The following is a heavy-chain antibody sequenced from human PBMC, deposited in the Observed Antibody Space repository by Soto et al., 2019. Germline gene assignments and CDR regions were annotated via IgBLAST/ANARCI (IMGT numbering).Heavy chain of an antibody. CDR2: ISSSGSTI. V-gene: IGHV3-48*03. CDR1: GFTFSSYE. D-gene: IGHD1-26*01. J-gene: IGHJ6*02. CDR3: ARSIVGATKGYYYGMDV. Sequence: GGSLRLSCAASGFTFSSYEMNWVRQAPGKGLEWVSYISSSGSTIYYADSVKGRFTSSRDNAKNSLYLQMNSLRAEDTAVYYCARSIVGATKGYYYGMDVWGQGTTVTVSS.